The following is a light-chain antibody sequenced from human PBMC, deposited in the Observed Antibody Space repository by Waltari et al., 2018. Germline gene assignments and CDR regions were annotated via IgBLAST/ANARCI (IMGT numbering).Light chain of an antibody. Sequence: EIVLTQSPGTLSLSPGERATLSCKASQSVPNKYLAWYQQKPGQPPRVRIYDASSRATGIPDRFSANGSGTDFTLTISRLEPEDFGIYYCQQYGSSPRTFGQGTKLEIK. J-gene: IGKJ2*01. CDR3: QQYGSSPRT. CDR1: QSVPNKY. V-gene: IGKV3-20*01. CDR2: DAS.